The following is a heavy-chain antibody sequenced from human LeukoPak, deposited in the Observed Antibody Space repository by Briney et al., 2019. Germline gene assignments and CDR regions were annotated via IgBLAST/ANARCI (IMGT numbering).Heavy chain of an antibody. D-gene: IGHD5-18*01. V-gene: IGHV1-69*06. CDR1: GCTFSSYA. CDR2: IIPIFGTA. Sequence: SVKVSCKASGCTFSSYAISWVRQAPGQGLEWMGRIIPIFGTANYAQKFQGRVTITADKSTSTAYMELSSLRSEDTAVYYCATLGYSYGYRSFDYWGQGTLVTVSS. CDR3: ATLGYSYGYRSFDY. J-gene: IGHJ4*02.